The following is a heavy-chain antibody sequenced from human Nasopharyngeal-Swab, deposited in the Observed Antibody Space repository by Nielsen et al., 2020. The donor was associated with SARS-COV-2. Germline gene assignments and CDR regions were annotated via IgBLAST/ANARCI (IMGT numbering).Heavy chain of an antibody. CDR2: TEIGGTT. CDR1: GFTFSDYY. J-gene: IGHJ4*02. V-gene: IGHV3-53*01. D-gene: IGHD3-3*01. CDR3: ARGDGFGVVMKDFDY. Sequence: GGSLRLSCAASGFTFSDYYMSWIRQAPGKGLEWVSVTEIGGTTHYADSAKGRFSISRDSSTNTLYLQMNNVRAEDTAVYYCARGDGFGVVMKDFDYWGQGTLVTVSS.